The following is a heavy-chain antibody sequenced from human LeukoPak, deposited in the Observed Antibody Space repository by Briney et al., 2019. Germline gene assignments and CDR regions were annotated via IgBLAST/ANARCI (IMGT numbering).Heavy chain of an antibody. V-gene: IGHV4-59*12. CDR2: IYYSGST. Sequence: SETLSLTCTVSGGSISSYYWSWIRQPPGKGLEWIGYIYYSGSTSYNPSLKSRVTISVDTSKKQFSLKLSSVTAADTAVYYCARRLGRKFGERFYYYHYMDVWGKGTTVTISS. J-gene: IGHJ6*03. D-gene: IGHD3-10*01. CDR3: ARRLGRKFGERFYYYHYMDV. CDR1: GGSISSYY.